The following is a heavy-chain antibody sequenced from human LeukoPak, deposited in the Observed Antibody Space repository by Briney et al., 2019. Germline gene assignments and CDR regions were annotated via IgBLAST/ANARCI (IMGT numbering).Heavy chain of an antibody. D-gene: IGHD3-10*01. CDR1: GGSISSYY. CDR2: IYTSGST. V-gene: IGHV4-4*07. Sequence: SETLSLTCTVSGGSISSYYWSWIRQPAGKGLEWIGRIYTSGSTNYNPSLKSRVTMSVDTSKNQFPLKLSSVTAADTAVYYCARADALWFGEFLAGMDVWGQGTTVTVSS. J-gene: IGHJ6*02. CDR3: ARADALWFGEFLAGMDV.